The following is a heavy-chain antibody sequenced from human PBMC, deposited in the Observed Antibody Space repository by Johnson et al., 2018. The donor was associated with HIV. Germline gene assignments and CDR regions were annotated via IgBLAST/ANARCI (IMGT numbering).Heavy chain of an antibody. V-gene: IGHV3-20*04. CDR2: IICNGGST. CDR3: ARVVGTSQGDALDM. J-gene: IGHJ3*02. Sequence: VQLVESGGGVVRPGGSLRLSCAASGFIFHDYAMSWVRQAPGKGLEWVSAIICNGGSTGYADSVKGRFTISRDNAKNSLYLPMNSLRAEDMALYYCARVVGTSQGDALDMWGQGTMVTVSS. CDR1: GFIFHDYA. D-gene: IGHD1-26*01.